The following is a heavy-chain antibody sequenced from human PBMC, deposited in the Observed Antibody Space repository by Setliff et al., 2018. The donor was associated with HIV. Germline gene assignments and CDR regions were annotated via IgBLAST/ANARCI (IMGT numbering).Heavy chain of an antibody. J-gene: IGHJ4*02. CDR3: AKDPRAAVATICDY. CDR2: IGGSTGST. D-gene: IGHD5-12*01. CDR1: GFTFSSYA. Sequence: PGGSLRLSCAASGFTFSSYAMSWVRQAPGKGLEWVSAIGGSTGSTYYADSVKGRFTISTDNSKNTLYLQMNSLRAEDTAVYYCAKDPRAAVATICDYWGQGTLVTVSS. V-gene: IGHV3-23*01.